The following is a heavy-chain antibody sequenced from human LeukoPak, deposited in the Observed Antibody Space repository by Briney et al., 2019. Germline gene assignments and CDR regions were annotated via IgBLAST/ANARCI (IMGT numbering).Heavy chain of an antibody. CDR3: AKINREGATTGSGGPGNFDY. Sequence: GGSLRLSCAASGFTFNHYAMSWVRQAPGRGLEWASAISGPGYSTHYADSVKGRFTISRDNPKSTVFLQMNSLRAEDTAIYYCAKINREGATTGSGGPGNFDYWGQGALVTVSS. D-gene: IGHD1-26*01. J-gene: IGHJ4*02. V-gene: IGHV3-23*01. CDR1: GFTFNHYA. CDR2: ISGPGYST.